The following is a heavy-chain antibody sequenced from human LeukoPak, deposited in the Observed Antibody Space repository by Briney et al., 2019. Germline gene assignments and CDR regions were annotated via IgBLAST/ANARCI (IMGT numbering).Heavy chain of an antibody. Sequence: ASGSVSCKASGGSWSSYASRWVRQGRRQGLEKMGRIIPIFGTANYAQKFQGRVTITTDESTSTAYMELSSLRSEDTAVYYGARLATVTRGAYYFDYWGQGTRVTVSS. V-gene: IGHV1-69*05. D-gene: IGHD4-17*01. CDR1: GGSWSSYA. CDR2: IIPIFGTA. J-gene: IGHJ4*02. CDR3: ARLATVTRGAYYFDY.